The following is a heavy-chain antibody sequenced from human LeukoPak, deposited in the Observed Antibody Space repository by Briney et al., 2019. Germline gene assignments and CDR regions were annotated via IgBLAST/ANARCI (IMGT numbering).Heavy chain of an antibody. D-gene: IGHD6-6*01. CDR3: ARGRGLPVRPPNEGFLDY. CDR2: ISGTGGNT. J-gene: IGHJ4*02. Sequence: GGSLRLSCAASGFTFDSYAMSWVRQVPGKGLAWVSAISGTGGNTFYAGPVKGRFTISRDKFMNTLYLQMNSLRAEDTAVYYCARGRGLPVRPPNEGFLDYWGRGTLVTVSS. CDR1: GFTFDSYA. V-gene: IGHV3-23*01.